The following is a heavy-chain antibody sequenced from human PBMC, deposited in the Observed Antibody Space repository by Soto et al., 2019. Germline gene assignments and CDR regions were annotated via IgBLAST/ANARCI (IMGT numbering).Heavy chain of an antibody. CDR2: IYSSGST. J-gene: IGHJ4*02. CDR3: ARARYNWNY. Sequence: SETLSLTCTVSGGSLDTYYWAWIRQPPGKGLEWIGYIYSSGSTNYNPSLKSRVTMAVDMSKNQFSLKLTSVTAADTAVYYCARARYNWNYWGQGALVTVSS. CDR1: GGSLDTYY. V-gene: IGHV4-59*01. D-gene: IGHD1-20*01.